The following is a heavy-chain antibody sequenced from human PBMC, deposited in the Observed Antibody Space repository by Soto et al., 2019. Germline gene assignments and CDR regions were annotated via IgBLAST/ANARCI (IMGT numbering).Heavy chain of an antibody. CDR1: GFSLSTSGVG. V-gene: IGHV2-5*02. D-gene: IGHD2-15*01. CDR2: IYWEHDK. CDR3: AYLPCSGGSCYWFSYSGMDV. J-gene: IGHJ6*02. Sequence: QITLKESGPTLVKPTQTLTLTCTFSGFSLSTSGVGVAWIRQPPGKALEWLALIYWEHDKRYRPSLETRLTITKDTSKNQVVLTMTNMDSVDTATYYCAYLPCSGGSCYWFSYSGMDVWGQGTTVTVSS.